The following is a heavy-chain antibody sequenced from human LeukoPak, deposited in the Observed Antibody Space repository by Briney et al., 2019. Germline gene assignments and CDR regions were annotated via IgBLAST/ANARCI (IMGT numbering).Heavy chain of an antibody. CDR1: GYTFTGYY. CDR3: ARSLAAVTTGASY. J-gene: IGHJ4*02. V-gene: IGHV1-46*01. CDR2: INPSGSST. Sequence: ASVKVSCKASGYTFTGYYLHWARQAPGQGLEWMGIINPSGSSTSYAQKFQGRVTMTRDTSTSTVYMELSSLSSDDTAVYYCARSLAAVTTGASYWGQGTLVTVSS. D-gene: IGHD4-17*01.